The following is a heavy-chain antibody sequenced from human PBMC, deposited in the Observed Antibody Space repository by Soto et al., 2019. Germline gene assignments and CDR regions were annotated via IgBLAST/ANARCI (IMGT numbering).Heavy chain of an antibody. D-gene: IGHD3-22*01. V-gene: IGHV1-18*01. J-gene: IGHJ4*02. CDR3: ARVPLIVVVISFYYFDY. CDR1: GYTFTSYG. CDR2: ISAYNGNT. Sequence: ASVKVSCKASGYTFTSYGISWVRQAPGQGLEWMGWISAYNGNTNYAQKLQGRVTMTTDTSTSTAYMELRSLRSDDTAVYYCARVPLIVVVISFYYFDYWGQGTLVTVSS.